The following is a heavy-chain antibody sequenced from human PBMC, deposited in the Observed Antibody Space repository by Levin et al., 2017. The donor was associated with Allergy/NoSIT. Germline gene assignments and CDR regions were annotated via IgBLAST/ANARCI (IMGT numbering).Heavy chain of an antibody. CDR1: GFTFSDYG. V-gene: IGHV3-30*18. J-gene: IGHJ4*02. CDR2: MSYDGSSK. Sequence: GGSLRLSCAASGFTFSDYGMQWVRQAPGKGLEWVAVMSYDGSSKYYRDSVKGRFTISRDNSKNTLYLQMNGLRAEDTAVYYCAKGGCSSTNCYTNYWGQGALVTISS. CDR3: AKGGCSSTNCYTNY. D-gene: IGHD2-2*02.